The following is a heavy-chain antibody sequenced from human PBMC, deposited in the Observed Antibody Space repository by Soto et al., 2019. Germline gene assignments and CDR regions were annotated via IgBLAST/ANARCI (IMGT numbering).Heavy chain of an antibody. CDR1: GFTFSSYG. Sequence: GGSLRLSCAASGFTFSSYGMHWVRQAPGKGLEWVAVIWYDGSNKYYVDSVKGRFTISRDNAKNSLYLQINSLRAEDTAVYYCARTRDTSADFDCWGQGTLVTVSS. CDR2: IWYDGSNK. CDR3: ARTRDTSADFDC. J-gene: IGHJ4*02. V-gene: IGHV3-33*01. D-gene: IGHD2-2*01.